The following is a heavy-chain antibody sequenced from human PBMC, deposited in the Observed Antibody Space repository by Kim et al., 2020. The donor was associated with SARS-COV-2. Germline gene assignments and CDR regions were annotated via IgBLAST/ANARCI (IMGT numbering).Heavy chain of an antibody. CDR3: ARGSLVFDS. Sequence: GGSLRLSCAASGFTVSSNYMSWVRQAPGKGLEWVSVIYSGGRTYYADSVKGRFTISRDNSKNTLYLQMNSLRAEDTDVYYRARGSLVFDSWGQGTLGTLS. J-gene: IGHJ4*02. CDR2: IYSGGRT. CDR1: GFTVSSNY. V-gene: IGHV3-53*01.